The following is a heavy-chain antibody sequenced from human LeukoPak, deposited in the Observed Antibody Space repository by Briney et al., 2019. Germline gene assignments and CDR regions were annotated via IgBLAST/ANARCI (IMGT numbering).Heavy chain of an antibody. J-gene: IGHJ4*02. CDR3: ASLELPRLGELSGHFYFDY. CDR2: IIPIFGTA. CDR1: GGTFSSYA. D-gene: IGHD3-16*02. V-gene: IGHV1-69*05. Sequence: SVKVSCKASGGTFSSYAISWVRQAPGQGLEWMGRIIPIFGTANYAQKFQGRVTITTDESTSTAYMELSSLRSEDTAVYYCASLELPRLGELSGHFYFDYWGQGTLVTVSS.